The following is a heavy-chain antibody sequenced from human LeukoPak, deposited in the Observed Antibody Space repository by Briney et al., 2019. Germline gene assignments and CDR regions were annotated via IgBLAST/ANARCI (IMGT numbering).Heavy chain of an antibody. CDR3: GTDPTVTNLHDAFDV. D-gene: IGHD4-17*01. V-gene: IGHV3-7*05. CDR2: IKQDGSVK. CDR1: GFSLSAYW. Sequence: GGGLRLSCAAPGFSLSAYWGSWVRQAPGKGREWVAIIKQDGSVKAYVDSVKGRFTISRDYAKNSLYLQMNSLRAEDTAVYYCGTDPTVTNLHDAFDVWGQGTLVTVSS. J-gene: IGHJ3*01.